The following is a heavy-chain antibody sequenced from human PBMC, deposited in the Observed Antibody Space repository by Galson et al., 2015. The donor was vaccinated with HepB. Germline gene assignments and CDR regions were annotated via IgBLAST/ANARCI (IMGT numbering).Heavy chain of an antibody. CDR2: ISANSGRP. CDR1: GYTFTSDG. D-gene: IGHD2-15*01. CDR3: ARDRSHSLDF. V-gene: IGHV1-18*04. Sequence: SVKVSCKAAGYTFTSDGISWVRQAPGRGLEWLRWISANSGRPTYAWRLLGRLTLTTDTSTSTAYMELRSLRSDDTAIYYCARDRSHSLDFWGQGTLVTVSS. J-gene: IGHJ4*02.